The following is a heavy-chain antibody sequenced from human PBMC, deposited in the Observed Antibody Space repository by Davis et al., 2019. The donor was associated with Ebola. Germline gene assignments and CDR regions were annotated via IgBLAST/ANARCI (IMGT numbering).Heavy chain of an antibody. CDR3: ARAYSSSWYWFDP. CDR1: GYSFTSYW. D-gene: IGHD6-13*01. Sequence: GESLKISCKGSGYSFTSYWIGWVRQMPGKGLEWMGIIYPGDSDTRYSPSFQGQVTISADKSIGTAYLQWSSLKASDTAMYYCARAYSSSWYWFDPWGQGTLVTVSS. V-gene: IGHV5-51*01. CDR2: IYPGDSDT. J-gene: IGHJ5*02.